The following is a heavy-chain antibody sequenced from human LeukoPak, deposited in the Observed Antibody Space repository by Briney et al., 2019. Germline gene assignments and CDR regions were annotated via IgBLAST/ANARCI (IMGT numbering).Heavy chain of an antibody. V-gene: IGHV1-69*04. CDR2: IIPILGIA. D-gene: IGHD3-10*01. CDR1: GGTFSSYA. CDR3: ARTYYYGSGTGGHFDY. Sequence: SVKVSCKASGGTFSSYAISWVRQAPGQGLEWMGRIIPILGIANYAQKFQGRVTITADKSTSTAYMELSSLRSEDTAVYYCARTYYYGSGTGGHFDYWGQGTLVTVSS. J-gene: IGHJ4*02.